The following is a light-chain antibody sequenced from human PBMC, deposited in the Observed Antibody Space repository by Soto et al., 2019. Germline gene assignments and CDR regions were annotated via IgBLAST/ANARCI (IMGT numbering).Light chain of an antibody. J-gene: IGKJ1*01. CDR3: QQYDNLLWT. CDR1: QSISSW. V-gene: IGKV1-5*03. Sequence: DIQMTQSPSTLSASVGDRVTITCRASQSISSWLAWYQQKPGKAPKLLIYKASSLESGVPSRFSGSGSGTEFTLTISSLQPDDFATYYCQQYDNLLWTFGQGTKVEIK. CDR2: KAS.